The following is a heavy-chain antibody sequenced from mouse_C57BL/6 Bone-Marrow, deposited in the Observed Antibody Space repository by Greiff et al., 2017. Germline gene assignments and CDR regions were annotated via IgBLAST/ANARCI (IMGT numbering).Heavy chain of an antibody. CDR3: AREGGGNYWYFDV. CDR2: IFPGGGST. D-gene: IGHD1-1*02. V-gene: IGHV1-63*01. Sequence: QVQLQQSGAELVRPGTSVKMSCKASGYTFTNYWIGWAKQRPGHGLEWIGDIFPGGGSTNYNEKFKGKATLTADKSSSTAYMQFSSLTAEDSAIYYCAREGGGNYWYFDVWGTGTTVTVSS. J-gene: IGHJ1*03. CDR1: GYTFTNYW.